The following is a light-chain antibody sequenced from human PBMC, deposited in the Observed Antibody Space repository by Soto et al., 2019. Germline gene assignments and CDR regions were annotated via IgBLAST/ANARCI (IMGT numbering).Light chain of an antibody. V-gene: IGKV1-39*01. Sequence: DLQMTQSPSSLSASVGDRVTITCRASQSISSYLNLYQQKPGKAPKLLIYAASNLQSGVPSRFSGSGSGTDFTLTISSLQPEDFATYYCQQSYSTLTFGPGTKVYIK. CDR1: QSISSY. CDR3: QQSYSTLT. CDR2: AAS. J-gene: IGKJ3*01.